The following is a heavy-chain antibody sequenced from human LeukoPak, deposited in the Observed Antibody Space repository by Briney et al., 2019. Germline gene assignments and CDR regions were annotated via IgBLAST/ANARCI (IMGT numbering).Heavy chain of an antibody. CDR3: ATSRSSATSARGLFDF. Sequence: PGGSLRLSCAASGFMFSNYDMYWVRQAPGKGLEWVSGISYNGGSTYYADSVKGRFTISRDNSKNTLYLQMNSLRAEDTAVYYCATSRSSATSARGLFDFWGQGTLLSVSS. D-gene: IGHD2-2*01. CDR1: GFMFSNYD. J-gene: IGHJ4*02. CDR2: ISYNGGST. V-gene: IGHV3-23*01.